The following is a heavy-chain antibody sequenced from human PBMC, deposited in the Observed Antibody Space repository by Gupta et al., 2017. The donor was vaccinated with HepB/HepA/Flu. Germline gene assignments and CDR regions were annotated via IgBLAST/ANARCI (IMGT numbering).Heavy chain of an antibody. CDR3: ARRQRGSNSAFDI. CDR2: INPSGGVP. V-gene: IGHV1-46*01. J-gene: IGHJ3*02. CDR1: GYTFINYF. D-gene: IGHD6-13*01. Sequence: QVQLVQSGTEVKKPGASVKVSCKASGYTFINYFMEWVRQAPGQGLEWMGAINPSGGVPTYEQKFQGRVTMTRDTSTTTVFMERSSLTSEDTAVYYCARRQRGSNSAFDIWGRGTAVTVSS.